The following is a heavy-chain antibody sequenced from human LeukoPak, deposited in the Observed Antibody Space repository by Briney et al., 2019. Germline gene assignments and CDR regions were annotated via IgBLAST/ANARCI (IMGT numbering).Heavy chain of an antibody. CDR2: MQQDGSEK. CDR3: ARDRGRMDV. V-gene: IGHV3-7*01. Sequence: GGSLRLSCAASGFTFSSYWMSWVRQAPGKGLEWVANMQQDGSEKYYVDSVKGRFTISRDNAKNSLFLQMNSLRAEDTAVYYCARDRGRMDVWGQGTTVTVSS. CDR1: GFTFSSYW. D-gene: IGHD6-25*01. J-gene: IGHJ6*02.